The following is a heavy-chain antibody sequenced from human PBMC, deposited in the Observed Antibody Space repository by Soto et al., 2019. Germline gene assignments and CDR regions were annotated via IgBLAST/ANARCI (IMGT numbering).Heavy chain of an antibody. V-gene: IGHV3-23*01. CDR1: GFTFSSYA. J-gene: IGHJ5*02. D-gene: IGHD3-10*01. Sequence: GGSLRLSCAASGFTFSSYAMSWVRQAPGKGLEWVSAISGSGGSTYYADSVKGRFTISRDNSKNTLYLQMNSLRAEDTAVYYCAKDRGFGEFNRWFDPWGQGTLVTVSS. CDR3: AKDRGFGEFNRWFDP. CDR2: ISGSGGST.